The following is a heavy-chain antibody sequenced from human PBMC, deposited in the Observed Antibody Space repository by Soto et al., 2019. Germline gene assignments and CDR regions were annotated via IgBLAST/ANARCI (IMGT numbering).Heavy chain of an antibody. D-gene: IGHD2-2*01. CDR3: ARDLTIVPATHPRLENYGMDV. Sequence: QVPLVQSAGEVKKPGASVKVSCKASVYSFTSYGISWVRRAPGQGLEWMGWISPYNGHTQFVERFQGRVTMTTETSTKTAYMELRNLRSDDTAQYYCARDLTIVPATHPRLENYGMDVWGQGTTVIVSS. V-gene: IGHV1-18*01. J-gene: IGHJ6*02. CDR2: ISPYNGHT. CDR1: VYSFTSYG.